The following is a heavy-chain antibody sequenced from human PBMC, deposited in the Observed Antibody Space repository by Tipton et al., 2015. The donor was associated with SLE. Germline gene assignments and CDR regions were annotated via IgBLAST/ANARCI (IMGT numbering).Heavy chain of an antibody. D-gene: IGHD4-17*01. CDR1: GGSFSGYY. Sequence: TLSLTCAVYGGSFSGYYWSWIRQPPGKGLEWIAEINHSGSTNYNPSLKSRVTIPVDTSKNHFSLKMSSVTAADTAVYYCARAVTTRTWDSDYFDYWGQGTLGTVTS. J-gene: IGHJ4*02. CDR3: ARAVTTRTWDSDYFDY. CDR2: INHSGST. V-gene: IGHV4-34*01.